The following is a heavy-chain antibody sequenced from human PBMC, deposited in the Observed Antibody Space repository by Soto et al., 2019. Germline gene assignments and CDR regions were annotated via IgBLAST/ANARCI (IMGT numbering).Heavy chain of an antibody. J-gene: IGHJ4*02. D-gene: IGHD6-13*01. V-gene: IGHV3-33*01. CDR1: GFTFSSYG. CDR3: ARDGYSSSWYVSY. CDR2: IWYDGSNK. Sequence: QAQLVESGGGVVQPGRSLRLSCAASGFTFSSYGMHWVRQAPGKGLEWVAVIWYDGSNKYYADSVKGRFTISRDNSKNTLYLQMNSLRAEDTAVYYCARDGYSSSWYVSYWGQGTLVTVSS.